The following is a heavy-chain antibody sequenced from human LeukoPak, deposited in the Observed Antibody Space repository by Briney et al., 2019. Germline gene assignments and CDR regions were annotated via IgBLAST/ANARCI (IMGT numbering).Heavy chain of an antibody. CDR3: ARVKMITFGGVIVSEMDV. V-gene: IGHV1-18*01. CDR1: GGTFSSYA. Sequence: ASVKVSCKASGGTFSSYAISWVRQAPGQGLEWMGWISAYNGNTNYAQKLQGRVTMTTDTSTSTAYMELRSLRSDDTAVYYCARVKMITFGGVIVSEMDVWGKGTTVTISS. CDR2: ISAYNGNT. J-gene: IGHJ6*04. D-gene: IGHD3-16*02.